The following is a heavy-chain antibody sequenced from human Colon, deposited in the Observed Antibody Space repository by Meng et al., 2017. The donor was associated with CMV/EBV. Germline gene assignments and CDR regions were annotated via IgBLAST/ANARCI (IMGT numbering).Heavy chain of an antibody. CDR3: ATDPSAVTTNY. D-gene: IGHD4-17*01. CDR2: ISSDGRNK. J-gene: IGHJ4*02. Sequence: GGSLRLSCAASGFSFSASSMHWVRQAPGKGLEYVSAISSDGRNKYYADSLKGRFTISRDNSKNTLYLEMGSLRPEDMAVYYCATDPSAVTTNYWGQGTLATVSS. V-gene: IGHV3-64*02. CDR1: GFSFSASS.